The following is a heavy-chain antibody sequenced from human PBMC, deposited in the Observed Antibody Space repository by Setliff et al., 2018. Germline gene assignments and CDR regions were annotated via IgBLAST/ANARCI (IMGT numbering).Heavy chain of an antibody. V-gene: IGHV3-7*01. D-gene: IGHD3-16*01. CDR1: GFTFSRYW. CDR3: ARRMWGEY. J-gene: IGHJ4*02. CDR2: IKQDGSEK. Sequence: GGSLRLSCAASGFTFSRYWMSWVRQAPGKGLEWVANIKQDGSEKYYVDSVKGRFTISRDNSKNSLHLQMNSLRVEDTAVYYCARRMWGEYWGQGTLVTVSS.